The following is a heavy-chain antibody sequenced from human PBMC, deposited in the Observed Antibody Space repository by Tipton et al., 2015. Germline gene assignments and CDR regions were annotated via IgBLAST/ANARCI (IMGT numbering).Heavy chain of an antibody. V-gene: IGHV3-74*03. D-gene: IGHD3-10*01. Sequence: SLRLSCVVSGFNFTTYWMQWVRQAPGEGLVWVSLINSDGGTTTYAESVKGRFTISRDNAKSSLYLQMNSLRAEDSAIYYCARGRFGDLPYFDSWGQGTLVTVSS. CDR3: ARGRFGDLPYFDS. CDR2: INSDGGTT. CDR1: GFNFTTYW. J-gene: IGHJ4*02.